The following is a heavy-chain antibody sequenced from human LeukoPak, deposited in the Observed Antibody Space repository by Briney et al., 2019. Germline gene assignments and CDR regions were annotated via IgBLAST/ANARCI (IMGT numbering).Heavy chain of an antibody. V-gene: IGHV3-23*01. Sequence: PGGSLRLSCAASGFTFSRYSMTWVRQAPGKGLEWASTISGSGDNTYFADSVNGRFTISRGNSKSTLYLQMNSLRAEDTAIYYCAKDSNPHQYGDYGGYDYWGQGILVSVSS. CDR2: ISGSGDNT. CDR1: GFTFSRYS. J-gene: IGHJ4*02. CDR3: AKDSNPHQYGDYGGYDY. D-gene: IGHD4-17*01.